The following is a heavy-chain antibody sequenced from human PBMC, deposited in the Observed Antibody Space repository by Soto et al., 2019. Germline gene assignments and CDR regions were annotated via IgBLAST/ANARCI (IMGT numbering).Heavy chain of an antibody. V-gene: IGHV1-2*02. CDR3: AKAGAMVAAGSRVYIYNAMDV. D-gene: IGHD2-15*01. CDR2: INPNNGDT. Sequence: VASVKVSCKASGYTFTGYYVHWVRQAPGQGLEWVGWINPNNGDTYLAQRFQGRVTMNRDTSIGTAYMELRGLTSDDTAEYYCAKAGAMVAAGSRVYIYNAMDVWGQGTTVTVSS. J-gene: IGHJ6*02. CDR1: GYTFTGYY.